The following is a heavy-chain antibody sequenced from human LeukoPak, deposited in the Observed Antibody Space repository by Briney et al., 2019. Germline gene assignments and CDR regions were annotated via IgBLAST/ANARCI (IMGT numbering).Heavy chain of an antibody. CDR3: ARISGDFGEFGDP. V-gene: IGHV7-4-1*02. CDR1: GYTFTRYA. J-gene: IGHJ5*02. Sequence: ASVKVSCKASGYTFTRYAMNWVRQAPGQGLEWMGWINTKTGNPTYAQGFTGRFVFSLDTSVSTAYLQISSLKPEDTAVYYCARISGDFGEFGDPWGQGTLVTVSS. D-gene: IGHD3-10*01. CDR2: INTKTGNP.